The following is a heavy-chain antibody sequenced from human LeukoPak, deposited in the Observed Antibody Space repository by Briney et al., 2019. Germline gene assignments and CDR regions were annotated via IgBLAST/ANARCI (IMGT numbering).Heavy chain of an antibody. J-gene: IGHJ4*02. CDR1: GCTFSSYW. CDR3: ATSRSFDY. Sequence: PGGSLRLSCATSGCTFSSYWMHWVRQVPGKGLVWVSRINSDGTSTSYADSVKGRFTISRDNAKNTLYLQMNSLRAEDTAVYYCATSRSFDYWGRGTLVTVSS. D-gene: IGHD6-6*01. V-gene: IGHV3-74*01. CDR2: INSDGTST.